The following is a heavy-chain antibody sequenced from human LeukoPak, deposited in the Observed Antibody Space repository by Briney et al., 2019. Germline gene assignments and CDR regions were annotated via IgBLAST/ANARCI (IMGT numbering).Heavy chain of an antibody. CDR1: GFTFSNYW. V-gene: IGHV3-7*03. Sequence: QAGGSLRLSCAGTGFTFSNYWMNWVRQAPGKGLEGVANIKEDGSRINYVDSVKGRFTISRDNAKNSVYLQMDNLRAEDTAVYYCVGSSGWLFDYWGQGILVAVSS. D-gene: IGHD6-19*01. CDR2: IKEDGSRI. J-gene: IGHJ4*02. CDR3: VGSSGWLFDY.